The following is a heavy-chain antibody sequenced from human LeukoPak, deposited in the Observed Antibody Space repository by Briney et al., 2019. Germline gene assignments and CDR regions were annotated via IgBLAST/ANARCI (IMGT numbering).Heavy chain of an antibody. D-gene: IGHD1-26*01. V-gene: IGHV3-74*01. CDR3: VKVRGRARVGYFDY. CDR2: INKDGSVI. J-gene: IGHJ4*02. Sequence: GGSLRLSCAASGFTFSSSWIHWVRQAPGKGLVWVSRINKDGSVIDYAESVKGRFSIPRDNAKNTLYLQMNSLRVEDTAIYYCVKVRGRARVGYFDYWGQGALVTVSS. CDR1: GFTFSSSW.